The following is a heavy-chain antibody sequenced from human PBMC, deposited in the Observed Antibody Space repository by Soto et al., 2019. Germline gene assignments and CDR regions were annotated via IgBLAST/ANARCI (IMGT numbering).Heavy chain of an antibody. J-gene: IGHJ4*02. CDR3: AISSTARGGFDC. V-gene: IGHV3-7*01. CDR2: MNQDGSQK. CDR1: GFVFSSYW. Sequence: EVQLVESGGGLVQPGGSLRLSCAASGFVFSSYWMSWVRQAPGKGLEWVANMNQDGSQKYYVDSVKGRFTISRDNDKNSLFLQMNSLRPEDTSVYYCAISSTARGGFDCWGQGTLVTVSS. D-gene: IGHD6-6*01.